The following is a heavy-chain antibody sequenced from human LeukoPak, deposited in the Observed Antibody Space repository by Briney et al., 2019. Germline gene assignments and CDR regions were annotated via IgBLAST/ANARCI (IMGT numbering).Heavy chain of an antibody. CDR1: GFTFSSYA. CDR3: ARDSQSSSWYGWLKAGSYYYYGMDV. V-gene: IGHV3-30-3*01. J-gene: IGHJ6*02. D-gene: IGHD6-13*01. CDR2: ISYDGSNK. Sequence: GGSLRLSCAASGFTFSSYAMHWVRQAPGKGLEWVAVISYDGSNKYYADSVKGRFTISRDNSKNTLYLRMNSLRAEDTAVYYCARDSQSSSWYGWLKAGSYYYYGMDVWGQGTTVTVSS.